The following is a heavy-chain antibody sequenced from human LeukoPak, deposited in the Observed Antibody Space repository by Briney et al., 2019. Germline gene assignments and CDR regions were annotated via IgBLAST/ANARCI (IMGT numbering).Heavy chain of an antibody. CDR1: GYTFTSYY. CDR3: ARDLSYYYDSSGYYGY. Sequence: EASVKVSCKASGYTFTSYYMHWVRQAPGQGLEWMGIINPSGGSTSYAQKFQGRVTMTRDTSTSTVYMELSSLRSEDTAVYYCARDLSYYYDSSGYYGYWGQGTLVTVSS. D-gene: IGHD3-22*01. CDR2: INPSGGST. V-gene: IGHV1-46*01. J-gene: IGHJ4*02.